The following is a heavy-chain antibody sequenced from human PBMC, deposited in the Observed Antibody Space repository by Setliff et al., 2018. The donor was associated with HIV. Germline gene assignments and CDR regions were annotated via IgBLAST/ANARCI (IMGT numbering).Heavy chain of an antibody. CDR3: ARGGGYRGYDGTLDY. CDR2: ISIFNGGT. Sequence: ASVKVSCKASGYTFDNYDFSWVRQAPGQGLEWMGWISIFNGGTNSAQKFRDRVTLTTDTSTATAYMELKSLKSNDTAVYYCARGGGYRGYDGTLDYWGQGTLVTVSS. V-gene: IGHV1-18*01. J-gene: IGHJ4*02. D-gene: IGHD5-12*01. CDR1: GYTFDNYD.